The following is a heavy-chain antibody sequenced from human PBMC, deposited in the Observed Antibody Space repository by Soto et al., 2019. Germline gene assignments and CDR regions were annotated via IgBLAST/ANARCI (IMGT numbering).Heavy chain of an antibody. D-gene: IGHD1-26*01. CDR2: ISGSGFKK. Sequence: LRLSCAASGFIFENFGMSWVRQAPGKGLEWISSISGSGFKKYYADSVKGRFTISRDNSKSTVYLELNNLSAEDTAVYHCAKNQGVELVPLASVDWFDPWGQGSVVTV. CDR1: GFIFENFG. J-gene: IGHJ5*02. V-gene: IGHV3-23*01. CDR3: AKNQGVELVPLASVDWFDP.